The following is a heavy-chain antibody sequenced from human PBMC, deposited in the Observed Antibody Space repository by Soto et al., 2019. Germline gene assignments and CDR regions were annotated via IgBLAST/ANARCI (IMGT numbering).Heavy chain of an antibody. J-gene: IGHJ6*02. CDR1: GFTFSSYA. Sequence: GGSLRLSCAASGFTFSSYAMSWVRQAPGKGLEWVSTISGSGGSTYYADSVRGRFTISRDNSKNTLYLQMNSLRAEDTAVHYCAKDWGTSGYEYKYYGMDVWGQGTTVTVSS. D-gene: IGHD5-12*01. CDR2: ISGSGGST. V-gene: IGHV3-23*01. CDR3: AKDWGTSGYEYKYYGMDV.